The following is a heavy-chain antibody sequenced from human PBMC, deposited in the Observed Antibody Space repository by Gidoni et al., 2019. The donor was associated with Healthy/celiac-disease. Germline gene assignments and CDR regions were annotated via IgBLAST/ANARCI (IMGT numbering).Heavy chain of an antibody. Sequence: EVQLLESGGGLVQPGGSLRLSCAASGFPFSSYAMSWVRQAPGKGLEWVSAISGSGGSTYYADSVKGRFTISRDNSKNTLYLQMNSLRAEDTAVYYCAKLGERITIFGVVIEGLDYWGQGTLVTVSS. CDR2: ISGSGGST. V-gene: IGHV3-23*01. CDR1: GFPFSSYA. J-gene: IGHJ4*02. D-gene: IGHD3-3*01. CDR3: AKLGERITIFGVVIEGLDY.